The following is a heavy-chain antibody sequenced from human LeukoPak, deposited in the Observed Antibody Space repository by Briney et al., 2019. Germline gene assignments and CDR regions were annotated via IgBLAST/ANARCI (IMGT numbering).Heavy chain of an antibody. V-gene: IGHV1-8*01. CDR1: GYTFTSYD. J-gene: IGHJ5*02. D-gene: IGHD5-12*01. Sequence: GASVKVSCKASGYTFTSYDINWVRQATGQGLEWMGWTNPNSGNTGYAQKFQGRVTMTRNTSISTAYMELSSLRSEDTAVYYCARGEGYSGYEGFDPWGQGTLVTVSS. CDR2: TNPNSGNT. CDR3: ARGEGYSGYEGFDP.